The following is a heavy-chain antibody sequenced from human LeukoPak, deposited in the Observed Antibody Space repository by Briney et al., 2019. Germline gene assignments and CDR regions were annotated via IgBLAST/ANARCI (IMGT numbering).Heavy chain of an antibody. D-gene: IGHD2-2*01. CDR1: GFTFSSYW. CDR2: INTDGTIT. J-gene: IGHJ4*02. Sequence: PGGSLRLSCAASGFTFSSYWMHWVRQVPGKGLVSVSRINTDGTITTYADSVKGRFTISRDNARNTLYLQMHSLRAEDTAVYYCVRVANESCGSSTCYRHSDYWGQGTLVTVSS. V-gene: IGHV3-74*01. CDR3: VRVANESCGSSTCYRHSDY.